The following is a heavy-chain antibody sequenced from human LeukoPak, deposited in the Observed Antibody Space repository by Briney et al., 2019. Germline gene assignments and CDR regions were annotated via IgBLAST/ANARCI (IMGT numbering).Heavy chain of an antibody. CDR3: ARAAYSSTWYSRYFDL. CDR2: ITGSDLST. V-gene: IGHV3-23*01. Sequence: GGSLRLSCAASGFTFTNFGMNWVRQAPGKGLEWVSAITGSDLSTYYADSVKGRFTISRENAKNSLYLQMNSLRAGDTAVYYCARAAYSSTWYSRYFDLWGRGTLVTVSS. CDR1: GFTFTNFG. D-gene: IGHD6-13*01. J-gene: IGHJ2*01.